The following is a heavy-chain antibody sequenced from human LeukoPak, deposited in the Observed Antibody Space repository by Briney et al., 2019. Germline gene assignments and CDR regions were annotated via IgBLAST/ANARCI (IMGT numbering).Heavy chain of an antibody. CDR3: ARRGYYYYYGMDV. CDR1: GYSFTSYW. CDR2: IYPGDPDT. V-gene: IGHV5-51*01. Sequence: GDPLKISCKGSGYSFTSYWIGWVRQMPGKRLEWMGIIYPGDPDTRYSPSFQGQVTISADKSISTAYLQWSSLKAADAVMYYCARRGYYYYYGMDVWGQGTTVTVSS. J-gene: IGHJ6*02.